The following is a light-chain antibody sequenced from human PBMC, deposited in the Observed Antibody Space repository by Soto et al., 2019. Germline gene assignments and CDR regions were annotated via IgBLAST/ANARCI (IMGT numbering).Light chain of an antibody. CDR2: GAS. CDR3: QQYGSSPRIT. CDR1: QSVSSSY. Sequence: VLTQSASPLSLNPGAIATLSSRASQSVSSSYLAWYQQKPGQAPRLVIYGASSRATGIPDRFSGSGSGTDFTLTISRLEPEDFAVYYCQQYGSSPRITFGQGTRLEIK. V-gene: IGKV3-20*01. J-gene: IGKJ5*01.